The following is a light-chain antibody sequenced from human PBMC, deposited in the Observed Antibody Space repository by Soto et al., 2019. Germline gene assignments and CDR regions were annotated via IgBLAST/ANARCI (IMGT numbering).Light chain of an antibody. CDR1: QSVSSN. CDR2: GAS. V-gene: IGKV3-15*01. Sequence: EIVMTQSPATLSVSPGERATLSCRASQSVSSNLAWYQQKPGQAPRLLIYGASTRATGIPARFSGSGSGTEFTLTNSSLQSEDFAVYYCQQYNNWPPRDTFGQGTKLEIK. CDR3: QQYNNWPPRDT. J-gene: IGKJ2*01.